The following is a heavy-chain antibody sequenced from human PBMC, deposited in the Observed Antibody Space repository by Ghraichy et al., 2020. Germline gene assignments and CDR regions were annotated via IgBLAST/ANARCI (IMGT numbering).Heavy chain of an antibody. J-gene: IGHJ5*02. D-gene: IGHD3-10*01. CDR3: ARRETRHLRFGDFDWFDP. V-gene: IGHV4-39*01. CDR1: GGSISSSSYY. CDR2: IYYSGST. Sequence: SETLSLTCTVSGGSISSSSYYWGWIRQPPGKGLEWIGSIYYSGSTYYNPSLKSRVTISVDTSKNQFSLKLSSVTAADTAVYYCARRETRHLRFGDFDWFDPWGQGTLVTVSS.